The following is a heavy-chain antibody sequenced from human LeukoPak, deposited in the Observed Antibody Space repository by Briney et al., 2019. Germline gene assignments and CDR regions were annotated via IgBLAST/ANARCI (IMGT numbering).Heavy chain of an antibody. Sequence: ASVKVSCKASGYTFTGYYMHWVRQAPGQGLDWMGWINPNSGGTNYAQKFQGRVTMTRDTSISTAYMELSRLRSDDTAVYYCARSWDTVADAFDIWGQGTMVTVSS. CDR2: INPNSGGT. J-gene: IGHJ3*02. CDR3: ARSWDTVADAFDI. D-gene: IGHD4-17*01. CDR1: GYTFTGYY. V-gene: IGHV1-2*02.